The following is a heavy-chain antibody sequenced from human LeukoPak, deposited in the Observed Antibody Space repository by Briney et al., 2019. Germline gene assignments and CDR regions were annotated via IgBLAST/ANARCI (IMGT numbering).Heavy chain of an antibody. CDR3: VKEGTELRYSGYDLDY. D-gene: IGHD5-12*01. V-gene: IGHV3-23*01. CDR1: GFTFSSYA. J-gene: IGHJ4*02. Sequence: GGSLRLSCAASGFTFSSYAMSWVRQAPGKGLEWVSAISGSGGSTYYADSVKGRFTISRDNSKNTLYLQMNSLRAEDTAVYYCVKEGTELRYSGYDLDYWGQGTLVTVSS. CDR2: ISGSGGST.